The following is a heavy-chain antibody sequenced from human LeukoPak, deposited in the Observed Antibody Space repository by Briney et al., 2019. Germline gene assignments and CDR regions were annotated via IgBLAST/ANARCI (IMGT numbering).Heavy chain of an antibody. CDR1: GFTISSYG. Sequence: GGSLRLSCAASGFTISSYGMHWVRQAPGKGLEWVAVISYDGSNKYYADSVKGRFTISRDNSKNTLYLQMNSLRAEDTAVYYCAKDRGDYTGGAFDYWGQGTLVTVSS. CDR3: AKDRGDYTGGAFDY. V-gene: IGHV3-30*18. CDR2: ISYDGSNK. J-gene: IGHJ4*02. D-gene: IGHD4-17*01.